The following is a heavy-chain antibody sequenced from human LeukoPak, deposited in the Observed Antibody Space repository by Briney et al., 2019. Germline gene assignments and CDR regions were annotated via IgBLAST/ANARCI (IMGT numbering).Heavy chain of an antibody. D-gene: IGHD3-22*01. J-gene: IGHJ4*02. CDR1: GGSISSSSYY. CDR3: ARDAYYYDSSGYKIFDY. Sequence: NTSETLSLTCTVSGGSISSSSYYWGWIRQPPGKGLEWIGSIYYSGSTYYNPSLKSRVTISVDTSKNQFSLKLSSVTAADTAVYYCARDAYYYDSSGYKIFDYWGQGTLVTVSS. V-gene: IGHV4-39*07. CDR2: IYYSGST.